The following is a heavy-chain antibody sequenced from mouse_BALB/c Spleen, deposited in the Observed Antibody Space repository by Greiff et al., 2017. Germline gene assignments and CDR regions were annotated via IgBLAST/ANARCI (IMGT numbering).Heavy chain of an antibody. Sequence: VKLVESGPGLVAPSQSLSITCTVSGFSLSRYSVHWVRQPPGKGLEWLGMIWGGGSTDYNSALKSRLSISKDNSKSQVFLKMNSLQTDDTAMYYCARRTTVVGDYYAMDYWGQGTSVTVSS. V-gene: IGHV2-6-4*01. CDR2: IWGGGST. CDR3: ARRTTVVGDYYAMDY. D-gene: IGHD1-1*01. J-gene: IGHJ4*01. CDR1: GFSLSRYS.